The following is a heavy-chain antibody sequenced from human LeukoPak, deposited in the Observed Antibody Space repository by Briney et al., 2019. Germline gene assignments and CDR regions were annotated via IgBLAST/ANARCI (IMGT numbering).Heavy chain of an antibody. CDR3: AVEGDCSSTSCYTALDY. V-gene: IGHV3-23*01. Sequence: GGSLRLSCAASGFTFSSYAMSWVRQAPGKGLEWVSAISGSGGSTYYADSVKGRFTISRDNSKNTLYLQMNSLRAEDTAVYYCAVEGDCSSTSCYTALDYWGQGTLVTVSS. J-gene: IGHJ4*02. CDR1: GFTFSSYA. D-gene: IGHD2-2*02. CDR2: ISGSGGST.